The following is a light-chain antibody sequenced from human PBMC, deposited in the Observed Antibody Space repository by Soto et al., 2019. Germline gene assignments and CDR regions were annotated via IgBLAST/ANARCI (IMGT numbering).Light chain of an antibody. CDR2: AAS. J-gene: IGKJ4*01. V-gene: IGKV1-39*01. CDR3: QQSYSTLT. CDR1: QSISSY. Sequence: DIQMTQSPSTLSASVGDRVTITCRASQSISSYLNWYQQKPGKAPXXLIYAASSLQSGVPSRLSGSGSGTDFTLTISSLQPEDFATYYCQQSYSTLTFGGGTKVYIK.